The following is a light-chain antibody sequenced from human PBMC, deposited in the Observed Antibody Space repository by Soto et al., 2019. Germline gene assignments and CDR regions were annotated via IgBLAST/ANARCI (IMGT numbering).Light chain of an antibody. CDR1: QSVSSN. CDR2: GAS. CDR3: QQYNNWPLT. J-gene: IGKJ4*01. Sequence: EKVITQSPATLSVSPGERATLSCRASQSVSSNLAWYQQQPGQAPRLLIYGASTRATGIPARFSGSGSGTEFTLTISSLQSEDFAVYYCQQYNNWPLTFGGGTKVEIK. V-gene: IGKV3-15*01.